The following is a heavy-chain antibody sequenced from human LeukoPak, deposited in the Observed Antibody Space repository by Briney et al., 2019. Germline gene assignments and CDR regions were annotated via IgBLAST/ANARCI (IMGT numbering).Heavy chain of an antibody. CDR2: ISGSGDRT. D-gene: IGHD3-10*02. CDR1: GFTFSSCA. Sequence: PGGSLRLSCAASGFTFSSCAMSWVRQAPGEGLVWVSSISGSGDRTYYADSVKGRFTISRDNAKNSLYLQMNSLRAEDTAVYYCAELGITMIGGVWGKGTTVTISS. V-gene: IGHV3-23*01. J-gene: IGHJ6*04. CDR3: AELGITMIGGV.